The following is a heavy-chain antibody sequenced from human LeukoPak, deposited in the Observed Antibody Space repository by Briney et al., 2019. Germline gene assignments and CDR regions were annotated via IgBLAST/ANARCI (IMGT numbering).Heavy chain of an antibody. V-gene: IGHV1-24*01. D-gene: IGHD6-13*01. CDR3: ATSPSAAGTYYYMDV. J-gene: IGHJ6*03. CDR2: LDPEDGET. CDR1: GYTLTELS. Sequence: ASVKVSCKVSGYTLTELSMHWVRQAPGKGLEWMGGLDPEDGETIYAQKFQGRVTMTEDTSTDTAYMELSSLRSEDTAVYYCATSPSAAGTYYYMDVWGKGTTVTVSS.